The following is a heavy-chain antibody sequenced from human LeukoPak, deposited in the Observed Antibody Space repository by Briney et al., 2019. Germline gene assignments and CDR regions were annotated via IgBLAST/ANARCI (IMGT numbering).Heavy chain of an antibody. Sequence: GGSLRLSCAASGFTFSSYSMDWVRQAPGKGLEWVSSISSSSSYIYYADSVKGRFTISRDNAKNSLYLQMNSLRAEDTAVYYCARGIAAAAFDYWGQGTLVTVSS. D-gene: IGHD6-13*01. CDR2: ISSSSSYI. J-gene: IGHJ4*02. CDR3: ARGIAAAAFDY. V-gene: IGHV3-21*01. CDR1: GFTFSSYS.